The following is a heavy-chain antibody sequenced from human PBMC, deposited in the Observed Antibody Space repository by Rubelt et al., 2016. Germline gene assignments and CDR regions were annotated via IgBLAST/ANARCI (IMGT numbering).Heavy chain of an antibody. J-gene: IGHJ4*02. V-gene: IGHV1-58*01. Sequence: QLVQSGAEVKKPGASVKASCKASGYTFTSSAVQWVRQARGQRLEWIGWIVVGSGNTNYDRNFRKGFPVPREVSTGPAYMGLGGLGSEDTAVCSGAANGEAGGWYGYWGQGTLVTVSP. CDR2: IVVGSGNT. CDR3: AANGEAGGWYGY. CDR1: GYTFTSSA. D-gene: IGHD6-19*01.